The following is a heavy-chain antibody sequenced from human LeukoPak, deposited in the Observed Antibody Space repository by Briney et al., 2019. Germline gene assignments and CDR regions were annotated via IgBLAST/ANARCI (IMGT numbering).Heavy chain of an antibody. Sequence: ASVKVSCKASGYTFTTYNINWVRQAPGQGLEWMGGIIPIFGTANYAQKFQGRVTITADESTSTAYMELSSLRSEDTAVYYCARAGNTDDCSSTSCRHYYYYYYMDVWGKGTTVTISS. D-gene: IGHD2-2*01. CDR2: IIPIFGTA. V-gene: IGHV1-69*13. CDR3: ARAGNTDDCSSTSCRHYYYYYYMDV. CDR1: GYTFTTYN. J-gene: IGHJ6*03.